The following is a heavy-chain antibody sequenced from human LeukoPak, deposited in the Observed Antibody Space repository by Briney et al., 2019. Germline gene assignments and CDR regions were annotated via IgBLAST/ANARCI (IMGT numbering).Heavy chain of an antibody. Sequence: GGSLRLSCAASGFTFGSYAMYWVRQAPGKGLKWVSGIFGSGGSAHYADSVKGRFTISRDNSKNTVYPQMDSRRVEDTAIYYCAKTTTGYSSGRYPAWPIDYWGQGTLVTVSS. CDR3: AKTTTGYSSGRYPAWPIDY. CDR2: IFGSGGSA. J-gene: IGHJ4*02. CDR1: GFTFGSYA. D-gene: IGHD2-15*01. V-gene: IGHV3-23*01.